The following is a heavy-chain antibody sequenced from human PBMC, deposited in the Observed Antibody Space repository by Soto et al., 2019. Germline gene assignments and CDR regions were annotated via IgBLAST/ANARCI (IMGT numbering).Heavy chain of an antibody. CDR2: IFDSGTT. D-gene: IGHD7-27*01. Sequence: SETLSLTCTVSGVSITSDYSCWSWIRQPPGEGLEWIGHIFDSGTTYTNPSLRSQVAISLDTSKNHFSLTLSSVTAADTAVYYCARGPSGDKVHYWGQGALVTVSS. V-gene: IGHV4-30-4*01. CDR1: GVSITSDYSC. J-gene: IGHJ4*02. CDR3: ARGPSGDKVHY.